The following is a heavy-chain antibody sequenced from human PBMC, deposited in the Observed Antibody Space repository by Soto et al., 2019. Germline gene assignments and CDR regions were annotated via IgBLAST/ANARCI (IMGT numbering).Heavy chain of an antibody. J-gene: IGHJ6*02. CDR3: ARGYCSGGSCYGVGYYYYGMDV. D-gene: IGHD2-15*01. V-gene: IGHV1-2*04. CDR1: GYTFTGYY. Sequence: ASVKVSCKASGYTFTGYYMHWVRQAPGQGLERMGWINPNSGGTNYAQKFQGWVSMTRDTSISTAYMELSRLRSDDTAVYYCARGYCSGGSCYGVGYYYYGMDVWGQGTTVTVS. CDR2: INPNSGGT.